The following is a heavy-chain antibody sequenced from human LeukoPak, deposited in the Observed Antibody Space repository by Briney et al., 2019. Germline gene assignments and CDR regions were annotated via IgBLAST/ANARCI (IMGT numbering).Heavy chain of an antibody. J-gene: IGHJ4*02. CDR3: ARGAAVAGLDY. CDR2: INTDGSST. D-gene: IGHD6-19*01. Sequence: GGSLRLSCAASEFTFSSYWMHWVRQAPGKGLVWVSRINTDGSSTTYADSVKGRFTISRDNAKNSLFLQMNSQRVEDSAVYYCARGAAVAGLDYWGQGTQVTVSS. V-gene: IGHV3-74*01. CDR1: EFTFSSYW.